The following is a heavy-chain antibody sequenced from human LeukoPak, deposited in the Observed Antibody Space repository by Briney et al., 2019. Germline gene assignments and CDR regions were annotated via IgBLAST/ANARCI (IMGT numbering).Heavy chain of an antibody. CDR1: GFTFGNYG. D-gene: IGHD3-22*01. J-gene: IGHJ5*02. Sequence: GGSLRLSCAASGFTFGNYGMSWVRQAPGKGLEWVSGINWNGGSTGYADSVEGRFTISRDNAKNTLYLQMNSLRVEDTSVYYCARDYYMGIVDQWGQGTRVTVSS. V-gene: IGHV3-20*04. CDR2: INWNGGST. CDR3: ARDYYMGIVDQ.